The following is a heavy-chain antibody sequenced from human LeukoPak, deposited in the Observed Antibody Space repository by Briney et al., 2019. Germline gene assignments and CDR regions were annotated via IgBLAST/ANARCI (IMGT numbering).Heavy chain of an antibody. Sequence: GGSLRLSCAASGFSFSSYGMHWVRQAPGKGLEWVAFIRYDGSNKYYADSGKGRFTISRDNSKNTLYLQMNSLRAEDTAVYYCAQIYTAGATTIDYWGQGTLLTVSS. CDR2: IRYDGSNK. CDR1: GFSFSSYG. V-gene: IGHV3-30*02. D-gene: IGHD1-26*01. CDR3: AQIYTAGATTIDY. J-gene: IGHJ4*02.